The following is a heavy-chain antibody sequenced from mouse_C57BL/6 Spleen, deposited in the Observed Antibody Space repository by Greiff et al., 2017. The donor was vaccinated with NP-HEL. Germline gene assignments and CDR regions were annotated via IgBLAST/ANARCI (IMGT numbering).Heavy chain of an antibody. D-gene: IGHD2-4*01. CDR1: GYTFTDYN. J-gene: IGHJ2*01. Sequence: EVQLQQSGPELVKPGASVKMSCKASGYTFTDYNMHWVKQSHGKSLEWIGYINPNNGGTSYNQKFKGKATLTVNKSSSTAYMELRSLTSEDSAVYYCARSYDYEQYYFDYGGKGTTLTVPS. V-gene: IGHV1-22*01. CDR2: INPNNGGT. CDR3: ARSYDYEQYYFDY.